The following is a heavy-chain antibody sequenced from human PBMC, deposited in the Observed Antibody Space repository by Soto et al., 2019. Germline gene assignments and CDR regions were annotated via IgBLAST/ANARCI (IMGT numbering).Heavy chain of an antibody. V-gene: IGHV3-23*01. CDR1: GFTFSLYA. J-gene: IGHJ6*02. D-gene: IGHD2-2*01. Sequence: EVQLLESGGGLVQPGGSLRLSCAGSGFTFSLYAMTWVRQAPGKGLEWVSTLSDSGGHTYYADSVKGRFTISRDNPKNTLYLQMNSLRAEETAVYYCAKDSQSVSVSAARVYGMDVWGQGTTVTVSS. CDR3: AKDSQSVSVSAARVYGMDV. CDR2: LSDSGGHT.